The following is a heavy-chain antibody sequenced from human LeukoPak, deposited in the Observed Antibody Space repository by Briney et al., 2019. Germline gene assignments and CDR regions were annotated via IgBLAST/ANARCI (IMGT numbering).Heavy chain of an antibody. Sequence: SVKVSCKASGFTFTSSAMQWVRQARGQRLEWIGWIVVGSGNTNYAQKFQERVTITRDMSTSTAYMELSSLRSEDTAVYYCAREPNSGSYYGWFDPWGQGTLVTVSA. CDR3: AREPNSGSYYGWFDP. D-gene: IGHD1-26*01. J-gene: IGHJ5*02. V-gene: IGHV1-58*02. CDR2: IVVGSGNT. CDR1: GFTFTSSA.